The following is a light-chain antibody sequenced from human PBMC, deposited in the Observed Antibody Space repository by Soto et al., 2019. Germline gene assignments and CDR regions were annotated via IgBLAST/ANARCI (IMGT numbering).Light chain of an antibody. CDR1: QGLLSNNKDF. J-gene: IGKJ1*01. CDR2: WAS. V-gene: IGKV4-1*01. Sequence: DIVMTQSPDSLAVSLGERATINCKSSQGLLSNNKDFLAWYQQKPGQPPKVLINWASARESGVPERFSGSGSGTDFTLTISSLQAEDVAVYYCHQYYGAPLTFGQGTKVDIK. CDR3: HQYYGAPLT.